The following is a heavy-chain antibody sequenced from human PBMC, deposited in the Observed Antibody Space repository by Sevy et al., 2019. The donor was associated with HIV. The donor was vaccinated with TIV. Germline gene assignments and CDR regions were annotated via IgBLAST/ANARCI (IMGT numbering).Heavy chain of an antibody. Sequence: SETLSLTCTVSGGSISSYYWSWIRQPPGKGLEWIGYIYYSGSTNYNPSLKSPATISVETSKNQFSLKLSSVTAADTAVYYCSSHLREDRGGGRSYFDYWGQGTLVTVSS. J-gene: IGHJ4*02. V-gene: IGHV4-59*08. CDR3: SSHLREDRGGGRSYFDY. D-gene: IGHD3-10*01. CDR1: GGSISSYY. CDR2: IYYSGST.